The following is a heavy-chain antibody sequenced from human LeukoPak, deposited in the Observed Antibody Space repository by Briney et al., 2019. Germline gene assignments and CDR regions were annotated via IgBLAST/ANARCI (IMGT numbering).Heavy chain of an antibody. CDR1: GGTFSSYA. J-gene: IGHJ6*03. V-gene: IGHV1-69*05. CDR2: IIPIFGTA. D-gene: IGHD3-3*01. CDR3: ARALLPYVLRFLEWSNYYYYYMDV. Sequence: ASVKVSCKASGGTFSSYAISWVRQAPGQGLEWMGRIIPIFGTANYAQKFQGRVTITTDESTSTAYMELSSLRSEDTAVYYCARALLPYVLRFLEWSNYYYYYMDVWGKGTTVTVSS.